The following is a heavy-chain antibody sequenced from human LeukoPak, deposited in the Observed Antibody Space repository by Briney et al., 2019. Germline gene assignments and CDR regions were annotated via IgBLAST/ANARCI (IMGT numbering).Heavy chain of an antibody. CDR3: ARVRIGQQLDKYYYYAMDV. V-gene: IGHV1-2*02. J-gene: IGHJ6*02. CDR1: GYTFTDFY. D-gene: IGHD6-13*01. CDR2: INPNSGGT. Sequence: ASVKVSCKASGYTFTDFYMHWVRQAPGQGLEWMGWINPNSGGTNYAQKFQGRVTMTTDTSISTAYMEVSRLRSDDTAVYYCARVRIGQQLDKYYYYAMDVWGQGTTVTVSS.